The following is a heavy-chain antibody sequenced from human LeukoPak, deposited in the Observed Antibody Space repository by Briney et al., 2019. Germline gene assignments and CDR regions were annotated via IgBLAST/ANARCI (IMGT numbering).Heavy chain of an antibody. CDR3: ARPSYYYDSSGYDY. V-gene: IGHV1-18*01. J-gene: IGHJ4*02. CDR1: GYTFTSYG. D-gene: IGHD3-22*01. CDR2: ISAYNGNT. Sequence: GASVTVSCKASGYTFTSYGISWVRQAPGQGLEWMGWISAYNGNTNYAQKLQGRVTMTTDTSTSTAYMELRSLRSDDTAVYYCARPSYYYDSSGYDYWGQGTLVTVSS.